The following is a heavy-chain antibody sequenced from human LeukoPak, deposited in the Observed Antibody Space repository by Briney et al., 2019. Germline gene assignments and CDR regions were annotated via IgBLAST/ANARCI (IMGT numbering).Heavy chain of an antibody. D-gene: IGHD1-26*01. CDR1: GYTFTGYY. J-gene: IGHJ5*02. V-gene: IGHV1-18*04. Sequence: ASVKVSCKASGYTFTGYYMHWVRQAPGQGLEWMGWISAYNGNTNYAQKLQGRVTMTTDTSTSTAYMELRSLRSDDTAVYYCARAGVGATGNPNNLWGQGTLVTVSS. CDR3: ARAGVGATGNPNNL. CDR2: ISAYNGNT.